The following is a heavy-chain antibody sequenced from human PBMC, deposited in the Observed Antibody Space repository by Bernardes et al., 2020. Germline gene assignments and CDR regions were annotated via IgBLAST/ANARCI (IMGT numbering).Heavy chain of an antibody. V-gene: IGHV3-74*01. CDR3: ARGPY. J-gene: IGHJ4*02. CDR1: GFTFSAHL. CDR2: INTHGSAT. Sequence: GRSLRPSCAASGFTFSAHLMHWVRQATGKRLMWVSRINTHGSATTYADSVKSRFTIPRDNGNKRLCLQMNSLRTEDTGEYYCARGPYGGQGVLVTVYS.